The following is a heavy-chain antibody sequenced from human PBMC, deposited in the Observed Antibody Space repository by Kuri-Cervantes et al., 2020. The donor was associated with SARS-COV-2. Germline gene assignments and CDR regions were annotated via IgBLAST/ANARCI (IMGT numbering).Heavy chain of an antibody. V-gene: IGHV3-30-3*01. CDR1: GFTFSSYA. Sequence: GGSLRLSCAASGFTFSSYAMHWVRQAPGKGLEWVAVISYDGSNKYYADSVKGRFTISRDNSKNTLYLQMNSLRAEDTAVYYCARVSCSNTSCYADYWGQGTLVTVSS. D-gene: IGHD2-2*01. J-gene: IGHJ4*02. CDR2: ISYDGSNK. CDR3: ARVSCSNTSCYADY.